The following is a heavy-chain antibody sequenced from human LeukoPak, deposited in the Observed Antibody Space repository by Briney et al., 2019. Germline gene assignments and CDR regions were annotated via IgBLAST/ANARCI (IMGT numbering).Heavy chain of an antibody. J-gene: IGHJ4*02. CDR3: AREEWELPTLYYLDY. Sequence: SVKVSCKASGGTFSSYAISWVRQAPGQGLEWMGRIIPILGIANYAQKFQGRVTITADKSTSTAYMELSSLRSEDTAVYYCAREEWELPTLYYLDYWGQGTLVTVSS. CDR2: IIPILGIA. D-gene: IGHD1-26*01. V-gene: IGHV1-69*04. CDR1: GGTFSSYA.